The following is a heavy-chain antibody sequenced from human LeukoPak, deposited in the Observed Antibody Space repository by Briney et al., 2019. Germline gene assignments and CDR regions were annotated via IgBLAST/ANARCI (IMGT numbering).Heavy chain of an antibody. V-gene: IGHV3-53*01. CDR3: AGSTGIAAAGTTGFDP. CDR2: IYSGGNT. Sequence: GGSLRLSCAASGFIVSSNYMSWVRQAPGKGLEWVSIIYSGGNTYYTASVKGRFTISRDKSKNTLYLQMNSLRAEDTAVYYCAGSTGIAAAGTTGFDPWGQGTLVTVSS. CDR1: GFIVSSNY. D-gene: IGHD6-13*01. J-gene: IGHJ5*02.